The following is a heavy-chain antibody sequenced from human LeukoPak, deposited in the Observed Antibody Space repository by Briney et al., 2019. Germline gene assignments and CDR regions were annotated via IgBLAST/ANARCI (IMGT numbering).Heavy chain of an antibody. Sequence: PSETLSLTRTVSGGSISSYYWSWIRQPPGKGLEWIGYIYYSGSTNYNPSLKSRVTISVDTSKNQFSLKLSSVTAADTAVYYCARDSRYCSGGSCVWFDPWGQGTLVTVSS. V-gene: IGHV4-59*01. D-gene: IGHD2-15*01. CDR3: ARDSRYCSGGSCVWFDP. CDR2: IYYSGST. J-gene: IGHJ5*02. CDR1: GGSISSYY.